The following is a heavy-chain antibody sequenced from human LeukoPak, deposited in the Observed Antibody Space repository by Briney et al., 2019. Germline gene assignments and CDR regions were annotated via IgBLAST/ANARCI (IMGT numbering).Heavy chain of an antibody. V-gene: IGHV1-69*05. CDR1: GGTFSSYA. CDR2: IIPIFGTA. CDR3: ARDRDNWNDARGILWRNYYYYMDV. Sequence: ASVRVSCKASGGTFSSYAISWVRQAPGQGLEWMGRIIPIFGTANYAQKFQGRVTITTDESTSTAYMELSSLRSEDTAVYYCARDRDNWNDARGILWRNYYYYMDVWGKGTTVTVSS. D-gene: IGHD1-20*01. J-gene: IGHJ6*03.